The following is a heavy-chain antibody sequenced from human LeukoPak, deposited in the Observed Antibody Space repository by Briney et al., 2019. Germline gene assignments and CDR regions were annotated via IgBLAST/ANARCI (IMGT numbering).Heavy chain of an antibody. J-gene: IGHJ4*02. CDR1: GGSISSSSYY. CDR3: ARACPRGGYDFWSGYFAPGWSFDY. V-gene: IGHV4-39*07. CDR2: IYYSGST. Sequence: SETLSLTCTVSGGSISSSSYYWGWIRQPPGKGLEWIGSIYYSGSTYYNPSLKSRVTISVDTSKNQFSLKLSSVTAADTAVYYCARACPRGGYDFWSGYFAPGWSFDYWGQGTLVTVSS. D-gene: IGHD3-3*01.